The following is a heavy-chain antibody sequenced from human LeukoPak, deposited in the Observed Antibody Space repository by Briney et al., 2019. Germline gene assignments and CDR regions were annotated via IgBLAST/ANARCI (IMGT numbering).Heavy chain of an antibody. D-gene: IGHD3-22*01. CDR2: IYHSGST. CDR1: GYSISSGYY. J-gene: IGHJ4*02. Sequence: SETLSLTCTVSGYSISSGYYWGWIRQPPGKGLEWIGSIYHSGSTYYNPSLKSRVTISVDTSKNQFSLKLSSVTAADTAVYYCARGRGRYYDSSGPFDYWGQGTLVTVSS. CDR3: ARGRGRYYDSSGPFDY. V-gene: IGHV4-38-2*02.